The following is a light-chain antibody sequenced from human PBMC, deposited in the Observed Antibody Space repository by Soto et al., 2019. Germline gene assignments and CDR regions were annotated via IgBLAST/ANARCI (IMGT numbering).Light chain of an antibody. V-gene: IGKV4-1*01. CDR3: QQYYSTPVT. Sequence: DIVMTQSPDSLAVSLGERATINCKSSQSILFSSNNKNYLTWYQQKPGQPPKPLIYWASTRESGVPDRFSGSGSGTDFTLTSSSLQAEDVAFYYCQQYYSTPVTFGGGTKVEIK. CDR1: QSILFSSNNKNY. J-gene: IGKJ4*01. CDR2: WAS.